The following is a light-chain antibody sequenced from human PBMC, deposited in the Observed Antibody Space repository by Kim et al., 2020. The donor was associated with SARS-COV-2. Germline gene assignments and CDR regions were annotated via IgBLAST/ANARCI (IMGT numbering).Light chain of an antibody. V-gene: IGKV1-8*01. J-gene: IGKJ2*03. Sequence: STGDRVTITCRASQGISSYLAWYQQKPGKAPKLLIYAASTLQSGVPSRFSGSGSGTDFTLTISCLQSEDFATYYCQQYYSYPLYSFGQGTKLEI. CDR2: AAS. CDR3: QQYYSYPLYS. CDR1: QGISSY.